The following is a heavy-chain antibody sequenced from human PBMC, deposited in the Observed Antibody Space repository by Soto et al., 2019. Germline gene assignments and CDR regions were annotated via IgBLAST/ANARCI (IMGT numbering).Heavy chain of an antibody. CDR3: ARVGSGYEFDY. J-gene: IGHJ4*02. CDR2: ISSNGGST. Sequence: VGSLRLSCAASVFTFSSYAMHWVRQAPGKGLEYVSAISSNGGSTYYADSVKGRFTISRDNSKNTLYLQMGSLRAEDMAVYYCARVGSGYEFDYWGQGTLVTVSS. D-gene: IGHD5-12*01. V-gene: IGHV3-64*02. CDR1: VFTFSSYA.